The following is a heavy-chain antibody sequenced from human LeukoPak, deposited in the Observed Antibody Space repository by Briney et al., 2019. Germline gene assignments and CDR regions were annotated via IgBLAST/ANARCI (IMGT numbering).Heavy chain of an antibody. Sequence: GGSLRLSCAASGFTFSSYWMSWVRQAPGKGPEWVANIKHDEREKYYVDSVKGRFTISRDNAKNLLYLQMNSLRAEDTAVYYCARSPLYSGGYLYYYMDVWGKGTTVTVSS. CDR1: GFTFSSYW. J-gene: IGHJ6*03. CDR2: IKHDEREK. D-gene: IGHD1-26*01. V-gene: IGHV3-7*01. CDR3: ARSPLYSGGYLYYYMDV.